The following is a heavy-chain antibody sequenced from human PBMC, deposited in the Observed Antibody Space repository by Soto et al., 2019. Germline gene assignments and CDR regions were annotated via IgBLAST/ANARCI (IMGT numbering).Heavy chain of an antibody. CDR2: IYYSGST. CDR1: GGSISSSSYY. V-gene: IGHV4-39*07. J-gene: IGHJ5*02. CDR3: ARRDIVVVPAAQVVYNWFDP. Sequence: SETLSLTCTVSGGSISSSSYYWGWIRQPPGKGLDWIGTIYYSGSTNYNPSLKSRVTISVDTSKNQFSLKLSSVTAADTAVYYCARRDIVVVPAAQVVYNWFDPWGKGTLVTVAS. D-gene: IGHD2-2*01.